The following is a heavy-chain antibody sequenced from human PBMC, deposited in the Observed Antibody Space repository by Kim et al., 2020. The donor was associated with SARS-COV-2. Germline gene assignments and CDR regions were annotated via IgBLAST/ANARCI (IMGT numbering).Heavy chain of an antibody. J-gene: IGHJ5*02. CDR1: GFTFDDYA. V-gene: IGHV3-9*01. CDR3: AKDIAARPAGWFDP. Sequence: GGSLRLSCAASGFTFDDYAMHWVRQAPGKGLEWVSGISWNSGSIGYADSVKGRFTISRDNAKNSLYLQMNSLRAEDTALYYCAKDIAARPAGWFDPWGQGTLVTVSS. D-gene: IGHD6-6*01. CDR2: ISWNSGSI.